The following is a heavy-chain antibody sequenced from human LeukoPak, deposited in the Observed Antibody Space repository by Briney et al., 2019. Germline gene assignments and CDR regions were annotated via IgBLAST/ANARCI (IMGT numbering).Heavy chain of an antibody. Sequence: SETLSLTCTVSGGSISSSSYYWGWIRQPPGKGLEWIGEMYHSGTSNYNPTLKSRATISLVTSTNQFFLDLTSVTAADTAVYYCANKVYCSRTSCHPAGYWGQGILVTVSS. D-gene: IGHD2-2*01. CDR2: MYHSGTS. CDR1: GGSISSSSYY. CDR3: ANKVYCSRTSCHPAGY. J-gene: IGHJ4*02. V-gene: IGHV4-39*07.